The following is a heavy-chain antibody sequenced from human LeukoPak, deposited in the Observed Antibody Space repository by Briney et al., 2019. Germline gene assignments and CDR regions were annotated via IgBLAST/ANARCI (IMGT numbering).Heavy chain of an antibody. CDR1: GFTFNSYA. Sequence: PGGSLRLSCAASGFTFNSYAMTWVRQAPGKGLEWFSSISGSGGSTYYADSVKGRFAIPRDNSKNTLYLQMNSLRAEDTAVYYCASRQNTIYYMDIWGKGTTVTVSS. V-gene: IGHV3-23*01. CDR3: ASRQNTIYYMDI. CDR2: ISGSGGST. J-gene: IGHJ6*03. D-gene: IGHD3-3*01.